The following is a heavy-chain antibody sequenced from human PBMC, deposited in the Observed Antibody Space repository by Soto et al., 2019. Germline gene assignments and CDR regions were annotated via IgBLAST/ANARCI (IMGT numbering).Heavy chain of an antibody. Sequence: QVHLQESGPGLVKPSETLSLTCTGSGGAISTYYWTWIRQPAGKGLEWIGRIYSSGSTKYNPSLQSRVTMSLDTSHNQFSLRLTSVTAADTAVYYCARGQRFSDWFDPWGQGTLVTVSS. CDR2: IYSSGST. V-gene: IGHV4-4*07. D-gene: IGHD3-3*01. J-gene: IGHJ5*02. CDR1: GGAISTYY. CDR3: ARGQRFSDWFDP.